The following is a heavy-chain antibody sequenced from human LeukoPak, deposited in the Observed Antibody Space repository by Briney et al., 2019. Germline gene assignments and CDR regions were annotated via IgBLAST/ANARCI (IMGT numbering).Heavy chain of an antibody. D-gene: IGHD6-13*01. CDR3: ATGRQLDY. Sequence: GGSLRLSCAASGFSFSNVWMSWVRQAPGKRLEWVANINQGGSDGDYVDSVKGRFTISRDNAKNSLYLQMNSLRAEDTAVYYCATGRQLDYWGQGTLVTVSS. CDR2: INQGGSDG. V-gene: IGHV3-7*05. CDR1: GFSFSNVW. J-gene: IGHJ4*02.